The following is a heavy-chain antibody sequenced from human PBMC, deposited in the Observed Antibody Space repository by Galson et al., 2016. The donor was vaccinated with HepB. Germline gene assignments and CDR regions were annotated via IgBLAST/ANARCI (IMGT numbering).Heavy chain of an antibody. Sequence: CAISGDSVSSSSTGWNWIRQSPSRGLEWLGRTCYNSKWNNDYAVSVKSRVIINPDTSKNQFSLQLNSVTPEDTAVYYCARGYFKAGFDSWGQGTLVTVSS. D-gene: IGHD3-9*01. CDR2: TCYNSKWNN. CDR3: ARGYFKAGFDS. J-gene: IGHJ5*01. V-gene: IGHV6-1*01. CDR1: GDSVSSSSTG.